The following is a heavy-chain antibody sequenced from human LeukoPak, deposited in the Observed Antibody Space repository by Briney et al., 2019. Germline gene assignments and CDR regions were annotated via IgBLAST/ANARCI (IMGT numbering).Heavy chain of an antibody. J-gene: IGHJ4*02. CDR3: AVNYYDSSGYRFDY. CDR2: IIPIFGTA. Sequence: SVKVSCKASGGTFSSYAISWVRQAPGQGLEWMGGIIPIFGTANCAQKFQGGVTITTDESTSTAYMELSSLRSEDTAVYYCAVNYYDSSGYRFDYWGQGTLVTVSS. CDR1: GGTFSSYA. D-gene: IGHD3-22*01. V-gene: IGHV1-69*05.